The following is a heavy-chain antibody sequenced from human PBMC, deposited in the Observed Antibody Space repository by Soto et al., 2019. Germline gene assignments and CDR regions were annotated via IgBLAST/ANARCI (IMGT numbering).Heavy chain of an antibody. CDR2: ISSSSSYI. Sequence: GGSLRLSCAASGFTFSSYSMNWVRQAPGKGLEWVSSISSSSSYIYYADSVKGRFTISRDNAKNSLYLQMNSLRAEDTAVYYCAREGTVDDFWSGYMASGMDVWGQGTTVTVSS. D-gene: IGHD3-3*01. J-gene: IGHJ6*02. CDR1: GFTFSSYS. CDR3: AREGTVDDFWSGYMASGMDV. V-gene: IGHV3-21*01.